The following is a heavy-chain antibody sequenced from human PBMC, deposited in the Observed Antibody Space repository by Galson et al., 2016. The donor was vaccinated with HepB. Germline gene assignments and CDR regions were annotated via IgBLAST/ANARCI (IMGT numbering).Heavy chain of an antibody. CDR1: GFTLSSYA. CDR3: ASEILGHCSGGSCYTGDH. J-gene: IGHJ4*02. D-gene: IGHD2-15*01. CDR2: ISNSGDNT. Sequence: SLRLSCAASGFTLSSYAMSWVRQAPGKGLEWVSAISNSGDNTFYADSVTGRFTISRDTSRNTLYLQMNSLRAEDTAIYYCASEILGHCSGGSCYTGDHWGQGTLVTVSS. V-gene: IGHV3-23*01.